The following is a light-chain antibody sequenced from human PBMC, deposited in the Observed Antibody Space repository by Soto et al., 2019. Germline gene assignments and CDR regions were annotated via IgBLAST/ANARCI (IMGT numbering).Light chain of an antibody. CDR2: EDS. Sequence: QSVLTQPASVSGSPGQSITMFCTGTTSDVGSYSLLSWYQQHPGKAPKLMIYEDSKRPSGVSNRFSGSKSGNTASLTISGLQAEDEADYYCYSYAGSSIYVFGTGTKVTVL. CDR3: YSYAGSSIYV. J-gene: IGLJ1*01. V-gene: IGLV2-23*01. CDR1: TSDVGSYSL.